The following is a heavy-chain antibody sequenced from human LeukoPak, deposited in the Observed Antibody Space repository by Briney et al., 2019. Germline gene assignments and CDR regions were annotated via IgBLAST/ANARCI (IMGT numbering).Heavy chain of an antibody. CDR3: ARLSAKQLWLLFDY. V-gene: IGHV3-30*03. Sequence: GGSLRLSCAASGFTFSSYGMSWVRQAPGKGLEWVALISYDGTNNYYADSVKGRFTISRDNSKNTLYLQMNSLRAEDTAVYYCARLSAKQLWLLFDYWGQGTLVTVSS. J-gene: IGHJ4*02. CDR1: GFTFSSYG. CDR2: ISYDGTNN. D-gene: IGHD5-18*01.